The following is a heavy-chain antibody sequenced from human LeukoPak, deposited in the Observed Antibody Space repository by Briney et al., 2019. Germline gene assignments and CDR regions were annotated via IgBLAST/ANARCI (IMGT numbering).Heavy chain of an antibody. CDR3: ARGWNTTPRSGFDI. Sequence: GGSLRLSCAASEFTISRYWMHWVRQAPGKELVWVSNINNDGSITTYADSVKGRFTISRDNVKNTLFLQMNSLGAEDTALYYCARGWNTTPRSGFDIWGLGTMVTVSS. CDR1: EFTISRYW. J-gene: IGHJ3*02. CDR2: INNDGSIT. D-gene: IGHD1/OR15-1a*01. V-gene: IGHV3-74*01.